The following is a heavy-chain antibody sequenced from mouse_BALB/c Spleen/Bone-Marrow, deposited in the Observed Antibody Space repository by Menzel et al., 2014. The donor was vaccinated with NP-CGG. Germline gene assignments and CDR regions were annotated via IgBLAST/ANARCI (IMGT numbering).Heavy chain of an antibody. CDR1: GFSFNSYG. J-gene: IGHJ3*01. Sequence: EVQRVESGGGLVKSGGSLKLSCAASGFSFNSYGMSWVRQTPEKRLEWVATISGGGSYTFYPDSVKGRFTISRDSAKNNLYLQLSSLRSEDTAWYYCARHAYYDQTEVSFVYWGQGTLVTVSA. CDR2: ISGGGSYT. V-gene: IGHV5-9-2*01. CDR3: ARHAYYDQTEVSFVY. D-gene: IGHD2-4*01.